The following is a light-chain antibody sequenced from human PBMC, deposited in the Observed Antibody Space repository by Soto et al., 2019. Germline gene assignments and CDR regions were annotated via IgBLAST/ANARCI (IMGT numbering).Light chain of an antibody. Sequence: DIQMTQSPSTLSASVGDRVTITCRASQSISSWLAWYQQKTGKAPKLLIYDASSLESGVPSRFSGSGSGTEFTLTISSLQPDDFATYYGQQYNSYPYTFGQGTKLEIK. CDR1: QSISSW. CDR3: QQYNSYPYT. J-gene: IGKJ2*01. CDR2: DAS. V-gene: IGKV1-5*01.